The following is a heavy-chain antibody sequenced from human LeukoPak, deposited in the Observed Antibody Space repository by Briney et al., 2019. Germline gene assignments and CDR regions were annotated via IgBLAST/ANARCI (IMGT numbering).Heavy chain of an antibody. CDR2: IDHSGGT. J-gene: IGHJ4*02. V-gene: IGHV4-34*01. CDR1: GGSFSGYY. Sequence: TSETLSLTCAVYGGSFSGYYWSWIRQSPGKGLEWIGEIDHSGGTNYSPSLKSRVTISVDTSKNQFSLKLNSVTAADTAVYYCVRGQTGPRLHYWGQGTLVTVSS. D-gene: IGHD2-15*01. CDR3: VRGQTGPRLHY.